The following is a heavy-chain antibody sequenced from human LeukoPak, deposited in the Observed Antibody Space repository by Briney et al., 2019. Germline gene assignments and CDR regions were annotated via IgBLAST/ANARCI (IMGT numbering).Heavy chain of an antibody. Sequence: PGGSLRLSCEGSGFTFSNYWMGWVRQAPGKGLQWVANIKTDGSEKYYVDSVKGRFTISRDNAKNSLYLQMNSLRAEDTAVYYCASSLGDYGDYHGGYWGQGTLVTVSS. V-gene: IGHV3-7*01. CDR1: GFTFSNYW. D-gene: IGHD4-17*01. CDR3: ASSLGDYGDYHGGY. J-gene: IGHJ4*02. CDR2: IKTDGSEK.